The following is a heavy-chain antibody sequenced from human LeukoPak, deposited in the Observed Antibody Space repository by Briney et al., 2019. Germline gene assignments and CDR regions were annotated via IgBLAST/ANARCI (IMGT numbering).Heavy chain of an antibody. V-gene: IGHV4-30-2*01. CDR2: IYHSGST. CDR3: ARVLTDYGDYVAPFDY. CDR1: GGSISSGGYY. D-gene: IGHD4-17*01. Sequence: SQTLSLTCTVSGGSISSGGYYWSWIRQPPGKGLEWIGYIYHSGSTYYNPSLKSRVTISVDRSKNQFSLKLSSVTAADTAVYYCARVLTDYGDYVAPFDYWGQGTLVTVSS. J-gene: IGHJ4*02.